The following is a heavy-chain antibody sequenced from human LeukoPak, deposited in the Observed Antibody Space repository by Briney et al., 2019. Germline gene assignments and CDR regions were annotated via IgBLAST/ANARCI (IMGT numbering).Heavy chain of an antibody. CDR3: ARDGSGWYDY. J-gene: IGHJ4*02. V-gene: IGHV3-48*03. Sequence: GGSLRLSCAASGFTFSGFAVHWVRQAPGKGLEWVSYISSSGSTIYSADSVKGRFTISRDNAKNSLYLQMNSLRAEDTAVYYCARDGSGWYDYWGQGILVTVSS. D-gene: IGHD6-19*01. CDR1: GFTFSGFA. CDR2: ISSSGSTI.